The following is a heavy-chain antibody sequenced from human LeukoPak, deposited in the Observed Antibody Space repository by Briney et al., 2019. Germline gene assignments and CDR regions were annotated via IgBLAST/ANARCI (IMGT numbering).Heavy chain of an antibody. Sequence: GGSLRLSCAASGFTFRSYGMHWVRQAPGKGLEWVAVIWYDGSNKYYADSVKGRFTISRDNSKNTLYLQMNSLRAEDTAVYYCASLRRDSSGWYYFDYWGQGALVTVSS. CDR1: GFTFRSYG. CDR2: IWYDGSNK. V-gene: IGHV3-33*01. D-gene: IGHD6-19*01. J-gene: IGHJ4*02. CDR3: ASLRRDSSGWYYFDY.